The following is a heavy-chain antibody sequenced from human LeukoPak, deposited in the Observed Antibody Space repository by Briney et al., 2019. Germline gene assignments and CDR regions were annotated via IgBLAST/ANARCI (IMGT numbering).Heavy chain of an antibody. CDR2: ISSSSSYI. J-gene: IGHJ5*02. D-gene: IGHD4-17*01. V-gene: IGHV3-21*01. Sequence: GGSLRLSCAASGFTFSSYAMSWVRQAPGKGLEWVSSISSSSSYIYYADSVKGRFTISRDNAKNSLYLQMNSLRAEDTAVYYCARGYDYGPKFDPWGQGTLVTVSS. CDR3: ARGYDYGPKFDP. CDR1: GFTFSSYA.